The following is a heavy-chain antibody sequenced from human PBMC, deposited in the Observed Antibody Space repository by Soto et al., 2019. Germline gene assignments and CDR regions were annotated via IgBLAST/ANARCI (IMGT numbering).Heavy chain of an antibody. CDR1: GFTFSNSA. D-gene: IGHD6-19*01. V-gene: IGHV3-23*01. CDR2: ISGSGGTT. Sequence: EVQLLESGGGLVQPGGSLRLSCAASGFTFSNSAMSWVRQAPGKGLEWVSSISGSGGTTYYADSVKGRFTFSRDNSRNTLYLQMTSLRAEDTALYYCAKGGISVSRIDYWGQGTLVTVSS. J-gene: IGHJ4*02. CDR3: AKGGISVSRIDY.